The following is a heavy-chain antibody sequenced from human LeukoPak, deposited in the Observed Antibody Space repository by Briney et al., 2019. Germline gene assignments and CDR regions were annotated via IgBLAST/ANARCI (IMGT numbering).Heavy chain of an antibody. V-gene: IGHV4-38-2*02. CDR1: GYSISSGYY. CDR2: IYTSGST. D-gene: IGHD3-22*01. J-gene: IGHJ3*02. CDR3: ARAGQYYYDSSGPSEAFDI. Sequence: SETLSLTCTVSGYSISSGYYWGWIRQPPGKGLEWIGSIYTSGSTNYNPSLKSRVTMSVDTSKNQFSLKLSSVTAADTAVYYCARAGQYYYDSSGPSEAFDIWGQGTMVTVSS.